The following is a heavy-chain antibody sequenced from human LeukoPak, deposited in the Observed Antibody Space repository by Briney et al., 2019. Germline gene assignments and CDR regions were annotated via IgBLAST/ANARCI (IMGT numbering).Heavy chain of an antibody. CDR3: ARENDQGFDY. V-gene: IGHV3-21*01. J-gene: IGHJ4*02. Sequence: GGSLRLSCAASGFTFSTYAMNWVRQAPGRGLEWVSSFGTRSTSIYYAHSVTGRFIISRDNAKNSLYLQMNSLRAEDTAVYYCARENDQGFDYWGQGTLVTVSS. D-gene: IGHD3-16*01. CDR2: FGTRSTSI. CDR1: GFTFSTYA.